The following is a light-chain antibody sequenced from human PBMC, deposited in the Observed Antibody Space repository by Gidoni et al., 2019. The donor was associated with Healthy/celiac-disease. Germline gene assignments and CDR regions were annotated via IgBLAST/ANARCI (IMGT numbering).Light chain of an antibody. V-gene: IGKV1-39*01. J-gene: IGKJ2*01. CDR1: QSISSY. CDR2: AAS. Sequence: DIHMTQSPSSLSASVGDRVTITCRASQSISSYLNWYQQKPGKAPKLLIYAASSLQSGVPSSFSGSGSGTDFTLTISSLQPEDFATYYCQQSYSTTMYTFGQGTKLEIK. CDR3: QQSYSTTMYT.